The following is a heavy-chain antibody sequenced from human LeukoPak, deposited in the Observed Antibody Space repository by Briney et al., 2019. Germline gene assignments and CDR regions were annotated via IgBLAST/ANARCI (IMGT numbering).Heavy chain of an antibody. V-gene: IGHV4-30-4*01. CDR1: GGSISSGDYY. D-gene: IGHD2-21*02. CDR2: IYYSGST. CDR3: AREYGDDNWFDH. Sequence: SETLSLTCTVSGGSISSGDYYWSWIRQPPGKGLEWIGYIYYSGSTYYNPSLKSRVTISVDTSKNQFSLKLSSVTAADTAVYYCAREYGDDNWFDHWGQGTLVTVSS. J-gene: IGHJ5*02.